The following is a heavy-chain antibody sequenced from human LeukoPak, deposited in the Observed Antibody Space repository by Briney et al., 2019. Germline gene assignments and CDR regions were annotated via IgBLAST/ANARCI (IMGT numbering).Heavy chain of an antibody. CDR1: GFTFSSYS. J-gene: IGHJ4*02. Sequence: GGSLRLSCAASGFTFSSYSMNWVRQAPGKGLEWVSSISSSSSYIYYADSVKGRFTISRDNSKNTLYLQMNSLRAEDTAVYYCARDLNLAVAGTGGGDYRGQGTLVTVSS. D-gene: IGHD6-19*01. CDR3: ARDLNLAVAGTGGGDY. V-gene: IGHV3-21*01. CDR2: ISSSSSYI.